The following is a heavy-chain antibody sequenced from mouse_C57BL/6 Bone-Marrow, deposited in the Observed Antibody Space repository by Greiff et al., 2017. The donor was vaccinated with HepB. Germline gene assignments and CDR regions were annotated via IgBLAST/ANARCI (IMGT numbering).Heavy chain of an antibody. CDR2: IYPGDGDT. D-gene: IGHD1-3*01. J-gene: IGHJ4*01. CDR3: ARRVVDY. Sequence: QVQLKESGPELVKPGASVKISCKASGYAFSSSWMNWVKQRPGKGLEWIGRIYPGDGDTNYNGKFKGKATLTADKSSSTAYMQLSSLTSEDSAVYFCARRVVDYWGQGTSVTVSS. V-gene: IGHV1-82*01. CDR1: GYAFSSSW.